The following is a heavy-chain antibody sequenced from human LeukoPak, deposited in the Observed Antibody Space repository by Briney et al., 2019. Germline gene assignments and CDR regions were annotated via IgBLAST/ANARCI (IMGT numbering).Heavy chain of an antibody. CDR3: AKGVSQLGYSSQDY. D-gene: IGHD5-18*01. Sequence: GGSLRLSCAASGFTFSRYGMHWVRQAPGKGLEWVAVISYDGSNKYYADSVKGRFTISRDNSKNTLYLQMNSLRAEDTAVYYCAKGVSQLGYSSQDYWGQGTLVTVSS. V-gene: IGHV3-30*18. CDR1: GFTFSRYG. CDR2: ISYDGSNK. J-gene: IGHJ4*02.